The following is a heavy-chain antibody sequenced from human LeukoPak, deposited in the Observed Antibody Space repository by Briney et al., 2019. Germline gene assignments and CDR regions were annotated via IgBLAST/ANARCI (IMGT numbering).Heavy chain of an antibody. V-gene: IGHV1-3*01. CDR2: INAGNGNT. Sequence: ASVKVSCKASGYTFTSYAMHWVRQAPGQRLEWMGWINAGNGNTKYSQKFQGRVTITRDTSASTAYMELSSLRSEDTAVYYCARDIAAAGRFYYYYGMDVWGKGPRSPSPQ. CDR3: ARDIAAAGRFYYYYGMDV. D-gene: IGHD6-13*01. CDR1: GYTFTSYA. J-gene: IGHJ6*01.